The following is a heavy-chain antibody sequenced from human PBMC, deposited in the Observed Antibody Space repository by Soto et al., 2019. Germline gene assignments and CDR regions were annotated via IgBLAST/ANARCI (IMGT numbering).Heavy chain of an antibody. CDR2: ISGSGGST. CDR1: GFTFSSYA. D-gene: IGHD3-10*01. V-gene: IGHV3-23*01. J-gene: IGHJ4*02. CDR3: VKASYYYGSGSYKGHINY. Sequence: EVQLLESGGGLVQPGGSLRLSCAASGFTFSSYAMSWVRQAPGKGLEWVSAISGSGGSTYYADSVKGRFTISRDNSKNTLYLQMNSLRAEDTAVYYCVKASYYYGSGSYKGHINYWGQGTLVTVSS.